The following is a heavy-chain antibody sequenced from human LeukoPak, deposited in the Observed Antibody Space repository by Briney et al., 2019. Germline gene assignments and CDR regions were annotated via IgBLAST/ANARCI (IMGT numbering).Heavy chain of an antibody. V-gene: IGHV4-34*01. CDR3: ARGGGYNWFDP. CDR1: GGSFSGYY. CDR2: INHSGST. Sequence: SETLSLTCAVYGGSFSGYYWSWIRQPPGKGLDWIGEINHSGSTNYNPSLKSRVTISVDTSKNQFSLKLSSVTAADTAVYYCARGGGYNWFDPWGQGTLVTVSS. J-gene: IGHJ5*02.